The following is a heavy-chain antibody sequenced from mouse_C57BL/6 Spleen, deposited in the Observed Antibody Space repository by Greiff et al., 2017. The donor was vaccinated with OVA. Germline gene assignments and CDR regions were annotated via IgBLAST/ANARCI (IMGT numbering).Heavy chain of an antibody. V-gene: IGHV5-9-1*02. CDR1: GFTFSSYA. CDR2: ISSGGDYI. CDR3: TRGSYGSSYGYFDV. J-gene: IGHJ1*03. Sequence: DVMLVESGEGLVKPGGSLKLSCAASGFTFSSYAMSWVRQTPEKRLEWVAYISSGGDYIYYADTVKGRFTISRDNARNTLYLQMSSLKSEDTAMYYCTRGSYGSSYGYFDVWGTGTTVTVSS. D-gene: IGHD1-1*01.